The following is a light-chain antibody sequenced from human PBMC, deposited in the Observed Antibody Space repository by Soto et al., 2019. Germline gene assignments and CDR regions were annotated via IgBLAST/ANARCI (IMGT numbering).Light chain of an antibody. CDR3: QQYNSYSGT. V-gene: IGKV1-5*01. Sequence: DIQMTQSPSTLSASVGDRVTITCRASQSISSWLAWYQQKPGKAPKLLIYDASSLESGVPSRFSGSGSGTEFTLTISSPQPQDFATYYCQQYNSYSGTFGQGTKVEIK. CDR2: DAS. CDR1: QSISSW. J-gene: IGKJ1*01.